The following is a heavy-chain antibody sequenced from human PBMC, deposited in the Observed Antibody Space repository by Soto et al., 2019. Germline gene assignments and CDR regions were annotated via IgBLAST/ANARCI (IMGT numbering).Heavy chain of an antibody. D-gene: IGHD6-19*01. CDR3: SRGAGASYGGGFDP. CDR1: GYSITIGYY. CDR2: IYQSGST. J-gene: IGHJ5*02. Sequence: SETRSLTCGVSGYSITIGYYWGWIRQPPGKGLEWIGSIYQSGSTYYNPSLKSRVTISVDTSKNQFSLKVSSVTATDTAVYYCSRGAGASYGGGFDPWGQGTPVTVSS. V-gene: IGHV4-38-2*01.